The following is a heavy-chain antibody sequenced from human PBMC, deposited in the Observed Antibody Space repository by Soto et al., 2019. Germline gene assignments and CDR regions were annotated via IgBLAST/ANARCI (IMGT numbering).Heavy chain of an antibody. D-gene: IGHD6-19*01. CDR3: GRGGGWYVDY. CDR1: GFTSSGYT. V-gene: IGHV1-3*01. CDR2: IKADNTNT. Sequence: ASLKVSCKASGFTSSGYTIHWVLQAPGQRLEWMGWIKADNTNTKYSQKFQGRVTITRDTSASTVYMELSSLRSEDTAVYYCGRGGGWYVDYWGQGTLVTVSS. J-gene: IGHJ4*02.